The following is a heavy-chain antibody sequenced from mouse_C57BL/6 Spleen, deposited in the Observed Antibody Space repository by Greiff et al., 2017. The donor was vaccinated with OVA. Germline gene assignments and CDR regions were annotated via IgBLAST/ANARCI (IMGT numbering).Heavy chain of an antibody. V-gene: IGHV1-62-2*01. CDR1: GYTFTEYT. CDR2: FYPGSGSI. CDR3: ARHEEETYYYGSSYEWYFEF. D-gene: IGHD1-1*01. Sequence: QVQLQQSGAELVKPGASVKLSCKASGYTFTEYTIHWVKQRSGQGLEWIGWFYPGSGSIEYNEKFKDKATLTADKSSSTVYMELSRLTSEDSAVYFCARHEEETYYYGSSYEWYFEFWGTETTGTVSS. J-gene: IGHJ1*03.